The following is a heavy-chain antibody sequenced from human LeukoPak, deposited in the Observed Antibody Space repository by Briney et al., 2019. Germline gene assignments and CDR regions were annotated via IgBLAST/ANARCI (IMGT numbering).Heavy chain of an antibody. CDR3: ARRAYSWFDP. Sequence: GASVKVSCKASGGTFSSYAISWVRQAPGQGLEWMGGIIPIFGTANYAQKFQGRVTITTDESTSTAYMELSSLRSEDTAVYYCARRAYSWFDPWGQGTLATVSS. J-gene: IGHJ5*02. V-gene: IGHV1-69*05. CDR1: GGTFSSYA. D-gene: IGHD3-16*01. CDR2: IIPIFGTA.